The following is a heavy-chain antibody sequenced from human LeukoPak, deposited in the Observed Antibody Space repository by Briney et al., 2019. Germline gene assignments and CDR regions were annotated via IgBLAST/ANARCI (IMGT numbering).Heavy chain of an antibody. J-gene: IGHJ6*03. V-gene: IGHV3-7*01. CDR2: IKQDGSEK. D-gene: IGHD3-3*01. CDR3: ARDNGVVHGVYYMDV. Sequence: PGGSLRLSCAASGFTFSNYWMSWVRQAPGKGLEWVANIKQDGSEKNYVDSVKGRFTISRDNAKMSLFLQMNSLRAEDTAVYYCARDNGVVHGVYYMDVWGKGTTVTVS. CDR1: GFTFSNYW.